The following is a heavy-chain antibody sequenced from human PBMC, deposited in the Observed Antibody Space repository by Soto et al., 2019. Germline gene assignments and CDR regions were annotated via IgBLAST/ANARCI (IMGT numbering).Heavy chain of an antibody. J-gene: IGHJ3*01. V-gene: IGHV3-21*01. CDR1: GFTFSIYG. CDR3: ARDQAVVVGNDAFDV. Sequence: EVQLVESGGGLVKPGGSLRLSCAASGFTFSIYGMNWVRQVPGKGLEWVSCITSGGGYIYYADSVKGRFTIPRDDAKNSLYLQLNNLKVEDTAVYYCARDQAVVVGNDAFDVWGLGTMVTVSS. CDR2: ITSGGGYI. D-gene: IGHD2-15*01.